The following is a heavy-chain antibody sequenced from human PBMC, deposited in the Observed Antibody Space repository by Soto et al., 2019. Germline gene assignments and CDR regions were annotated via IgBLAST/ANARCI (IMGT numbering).Heavy chain of an antibody. Sequence: EVQLVESGGGLVQPGGSLRLSCAVSGFTFSRYWMHWVRQAPGKGLVWVSRIYSDESSTSYADSVKGRFTISRDNAKNNMSLQMKSLKAEDTAVYYCARGEYSTGTSCPGYGFGDWGQGTLVTVSS. CDR2: IYSDESST. J-gene: IGHJ4*02. CDR3: ARGEYSTGTSCPGYGFGD. V-gene: IGHV3-74*01. CDR1: GFTFSRYW. D-gene: IGHD2-2*01.